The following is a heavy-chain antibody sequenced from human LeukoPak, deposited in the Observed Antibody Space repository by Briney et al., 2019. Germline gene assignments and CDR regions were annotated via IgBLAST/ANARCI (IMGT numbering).Heavy chain of an antibody. V-gene: IGHV3-23*01. CDR3: AKDTPWGDITMIVVVMAWDAFDI. Sequence: GGSLRLSCAASGFTFSSYAMSWVRQAPGKGLEWVSAISGSGGSTYYADSVKGRFTISRDNSKNTLYLQMNSLRAEDTAVYYCAKDTPWGDITMIVVVMAWDAFDIWGQGTMVTVSS. D-gene: IGHD3-22*01. CDR2: ISGSGGST. CDR1: GFTFSSYA. J-gene: IGHJ3*02.